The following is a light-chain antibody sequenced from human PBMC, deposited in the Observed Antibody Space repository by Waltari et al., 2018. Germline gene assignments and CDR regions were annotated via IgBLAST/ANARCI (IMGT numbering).Light chain of an antibody. V-gene: IGLV1-44*01. Sequence: QSVLTQPPSASGTPGQRVTISCSGSISNIGADPVNWYQQLPGTAPKLLIYNNNKRSSGVPDRCSGSTSGTSASLAISGLQSEDEAVYYCEAWDDSLGGPVFGGGTKLTVL. CDR2: NNN. CDR1: ISNIGADP. J-gene: IGLJ2*01. CDR3: EAWDDSLGGPV.